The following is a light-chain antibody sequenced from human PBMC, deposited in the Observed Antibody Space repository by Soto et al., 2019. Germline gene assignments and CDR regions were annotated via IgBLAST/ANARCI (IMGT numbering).Light chain of an antibody. V-gene: IGKV1-27*01. CDR3: QKYKSAPWT. CDR1: QGISNY. CDR2: AAS. J-gene: IGKJ1*01. Sequence: DIQMTQTPSSLSASVGDRVTISCRASQGISNYLAWYQQKPGTVPKLLIYAASTLQSGVPSRFSGSGSGTDFTLTISSLQPEDVATYYCQKYKSAPWTFGQGTKVEIK.